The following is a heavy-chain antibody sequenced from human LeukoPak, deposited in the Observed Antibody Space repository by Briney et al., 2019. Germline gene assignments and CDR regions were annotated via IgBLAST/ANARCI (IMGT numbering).Heavy chain of an antibody. CDR2: IKRRADGETT. CDR3: TTDPLVYYYQFDY. V-gene: IGHV3-15*01. J-gene: IGHJ4*02. D-gene: IGHD3-10*01. CDR1: GFPFINAW. Sequence: PGGSLRLSCAVSGFPFINAWMSWVRQAPGKGLEWVGHIKRRADGETTDYAAPVKGRFTLVRDDSKNTVYLQMNSLQTEDTGVYYCTTDPLVYYYQFDYWGQGTLVIVSS.